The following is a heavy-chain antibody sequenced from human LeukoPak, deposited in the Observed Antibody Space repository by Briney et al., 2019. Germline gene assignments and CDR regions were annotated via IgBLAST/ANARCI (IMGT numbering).Heavy chain of an antibody. CDR3: ASRYNSSPKVGFDY. CDR2: IIPIFGTA. Sequence: VASVTVSCTASGGTFSSYAISWVRQAPGQGLEWMGGIIPIFGTANYAQKFQGRVTITADESTSTAYMELSSLRSEDTAVYYCASRYNSSPKVGFDYWGQGTLVTVSS. CDR1: GGTFSSYA. D-gene: IGHD1-1*01. J-gene: IGHJ4*02. V-gene: IGHV1-69*13.